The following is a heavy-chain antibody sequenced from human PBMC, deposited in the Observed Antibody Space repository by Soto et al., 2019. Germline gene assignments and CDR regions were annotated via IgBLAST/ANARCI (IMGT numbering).Heavy chain of an antibody. V-gene: IGHV3-48*02. CDR1: GLTFTSYS. J-gene: IGHJ4*02. CDR2: ISSSSSTI. CDR3: ARDRGYTYGFDY. D-gene: IGHD5-18*01. Sequence: QSGGSLRLSCAASGLTFTSYSMNWVRQAPGKGLEWVSFISSSSSTIYYTDSVKGRFTISRDNAKNSLYLQMNSLRDEDTAVYYCARDRGYTYGFDYWGQGTLVTVPS.